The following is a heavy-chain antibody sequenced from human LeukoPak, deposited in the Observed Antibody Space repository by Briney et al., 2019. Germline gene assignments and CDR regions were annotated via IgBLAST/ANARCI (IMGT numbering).Heavy chain of an antibody. CDR3: ARVVAATRPGYYYYYMDV. D-gene: IGHD2-15*01. Sequence: SVKVSCKASGGTLSSYAISWVRQAPGQGLEWMGGIIPIFGTANYAQKFQGRVTITTDESTSTAYMELSSLRSEDTAVYYCARVVAATRPGYYYYYMDVWGKGTTVTVSS. CDR2: IIPIFGTA. V-gene: IGHV1-69*05. CDR1: GGTLSSYA. J-gene: IGHJ6*03.